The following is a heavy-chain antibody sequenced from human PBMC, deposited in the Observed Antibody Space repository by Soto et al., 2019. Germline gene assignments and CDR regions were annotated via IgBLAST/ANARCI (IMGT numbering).Heavy chain of an antibody. D-gene: IGHD3-10*01. CDR1: GGTFSSYA. Sequence: QVQPVQSGAEVKKPGSSVKFSCKASGGTFSSYAINWVRQAPGQGLEWMGGIVPMFGTANYAQDFQGRVTITADESATTADMELRSLRSEDTAVFYCALTRVGTYYVGGMDVWGQGTTVTVSS. CDR2: IVPMFGTA. J-gene: IGHJ6*02. CDR3: ALTRVGTYYVGGMDV. V-gene: IGHV1-69*01.